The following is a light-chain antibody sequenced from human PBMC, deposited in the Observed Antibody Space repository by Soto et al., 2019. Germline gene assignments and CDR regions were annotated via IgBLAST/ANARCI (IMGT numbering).Light chain of an antibody. Sequence: DIQMTQSPSSLSASVGDRVTITCRASQDISNFLAWFQQKPGKAPKSLIYEASNLQSGVPPKFNGSSPGTDFTLTISSLQPEDFAPYYCQQYQSYPPTFGQGTKAEIK. V-gene: IGKV1-16*02. CDR1: QDISNF. CDR2: EAS. J-gene: IGKJ1*01. CDR3: QQYQSYPPT.